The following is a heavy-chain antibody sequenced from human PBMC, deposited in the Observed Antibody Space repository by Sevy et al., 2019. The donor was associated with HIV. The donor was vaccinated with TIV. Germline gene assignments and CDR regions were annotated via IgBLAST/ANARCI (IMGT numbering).Heavy chain of an antibody. J-gene: IGHJ3*02. D-gene: IGHD3-22*01. Sequence: GGSLRLSCAASGFTVSNNYMSWVRQAPGKGLQWVSVIYSGDSTYYADSVKGRFTISRDNSKNTLYVQMNSLRAEDTAVYYCAGLSVYYYDSSGYYTTGNAFDIWGQGTMVTVSS. V-gene: IGHV3-53*01. CDR3: AGLSVYYYDSSGYYTTGNAFDI. CDR2: IYSGDST. CDR1: GFTVSNNY.